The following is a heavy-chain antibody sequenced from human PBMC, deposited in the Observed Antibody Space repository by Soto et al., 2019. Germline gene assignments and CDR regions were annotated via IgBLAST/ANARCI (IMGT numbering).Heavy chain of an antibody. V-gene: IGHV3-23*01. CDR1: GFTFSSNA. D-gene: IGHD4-17*01. CDR3: ATSERDYGDYVSDY. CDR2: ISGSGGST. J-gene: IGHJ4*02. Sequence: EVQLLESGGGLVQPGGSLRLSCAASGFTFSSNAMSWVRQAPGKGLEWVSAISGSGGSTYYADSVKGRFTISRDNSKNTLYLQMNSLRAEDTAGYYGATSERDYGDYVSDYWGQGTLVTVSS.